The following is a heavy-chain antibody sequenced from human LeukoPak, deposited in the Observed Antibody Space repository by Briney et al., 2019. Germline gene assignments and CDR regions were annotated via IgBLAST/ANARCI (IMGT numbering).Heavy chain of an antibody. CDR1: GYTFTSYA. V-gene: IGHV1-3*01. CDR3: ARDLGGGTQYQLLHNWFDP. J-gene: IGHJ5*02. CDR2: INAGNGNT. D-gene: IGHD2-2*01. Sequence: ASVKVSCKASGYTFTSYAMHWVRQAPGQRLEWMGWINAGNGNTKYSQKFQGRVTITRDTSASTAYMELSSLRSEDTAVYYCARDLGGGTQYQLLHNWFDPWGQGTLVTVSS.